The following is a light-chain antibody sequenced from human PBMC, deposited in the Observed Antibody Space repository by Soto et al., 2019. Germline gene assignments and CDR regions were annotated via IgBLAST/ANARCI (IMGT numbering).Light chain of an antibody. J-gene: IGKJ4*01. Sequence: EIVLTQSPATLSLSPGERAYLSCRASQSVSTYLAWYQQKPGQAPRLLIYDASNRATGVPVRFSGSGSGTDFTLTISSLEPEDFAVYYCQQRSNWPPLTFGGGTKVDIK. CDR1: QSVSTY. CDR3: QQRSNWPPLT. V-gene: IGKV3-11*01. CDR2: DAS.